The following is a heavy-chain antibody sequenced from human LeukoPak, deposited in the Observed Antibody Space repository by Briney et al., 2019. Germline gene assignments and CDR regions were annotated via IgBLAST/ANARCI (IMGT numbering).Heavy chain of an antibody. CDR2: IRSKANSYAT. V-gene: IGHV3-73*01. CDR1: GFTFSGSA. J-gene: IGHJ6*03. D-gene: IGHD3-22*01. CDR3: TRQGPADSSGPDYYYYYMDV. Sequence: GGSLRLSCAASGFTFSGSAMHWVRQASGKGLEWVGRIRSKANSYATAYAASVKGRFTISRDDSKNTAYLQTNSLKTEDTAVYYCTRQGPADSSGPDYYYYYMDVWGKGTTVTVSS.